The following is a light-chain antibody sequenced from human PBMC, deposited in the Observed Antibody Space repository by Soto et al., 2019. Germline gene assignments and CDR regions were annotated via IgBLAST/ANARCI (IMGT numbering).Light chain of an antibody. V-gene: IGLV1-44*01. CDR2: NKN. CDR3: AAWDDSMNGWV. J-gene: IGLJ3*02. CDR1: SSNIGSNA. Sequence: QSVLTQPPSASGTPGQRVTISCSGSSSNIGSNAVNWYQQLPGTAPKLLIYNKNQRPSGVPARFSGSKSGTSASLAISGLQSADEADYYCAAWDDSMNGWVFGGGTQLTVL.